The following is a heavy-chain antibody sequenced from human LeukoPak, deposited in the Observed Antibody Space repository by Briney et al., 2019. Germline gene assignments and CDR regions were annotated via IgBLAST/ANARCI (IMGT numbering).Heavy chain of an antibody. D-gene: IGHD3-10*01. CDR1: GFTFSSYA. V-gene: IGHV3-30*18. CDR3: AKDYYGS. J-gene: IGHJ4*02. CDR2: ISYDGSNK. Sequence: GGSLRLSCAASGFTFSSYAMSWVRQAPGKGLEWVAVISYDGSNKYYADSVKGRFTISRDNSKNTLYLQMNSLRAEDTALYYCAKDYYGSGGQGTLVTVSS.